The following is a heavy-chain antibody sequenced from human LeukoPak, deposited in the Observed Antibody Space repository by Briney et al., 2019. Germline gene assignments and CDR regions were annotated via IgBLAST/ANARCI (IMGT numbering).Heavy chain of an antibody. CDR2: IYYSGST. CDR3: ARLKVYCSGGSCRPNYYYYGMDV. V-gene: IGHV4-59*08. J-gene: IGHJ6*02. D-gene: IGHD2-15*01. Sequence: SETLSLTCTVSGGSISSYYWSWIRQPPGKGLEWIGYIYYSGSTNYNPSLKSRVTISVDTSKNQFSLKLSSVTAADTAVYYCARLKVYCSGGSCRPNYYYYGMDVWGQGTTVTVSS. CDR1: GGSISSYY.